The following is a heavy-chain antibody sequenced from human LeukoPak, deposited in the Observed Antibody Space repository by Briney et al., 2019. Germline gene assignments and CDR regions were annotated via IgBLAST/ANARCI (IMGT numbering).Heavy chain of an antibody. D-gene: IGHD5-24*01. CDR3: ARLSRMATTLDAFDI. CDR2: IYPGDSDI. CDR1: GYSFTSYW. V-gene: IGHV5-51*01. Sequence: GESLKISCQGSGYSFTSYWIGWVRQMPGKGLEWMGTIYPGDSDIRYSPSFQGQVTISADKSISTAYLQWSSLKASDTAMYYCARLSRMATTLDAFDIWGQGTMVTVSS. J-gene: IGHJ3*02.